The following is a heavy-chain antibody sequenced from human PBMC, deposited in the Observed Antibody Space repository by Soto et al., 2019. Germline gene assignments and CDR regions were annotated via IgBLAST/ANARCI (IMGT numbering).Heavy chain of an antibody. V-gene: IGHV4-34*01. Sequence: QVQLQQWGAGLLKPSETLSLTCAVYGGSFSGYYWSWIRQPPGKGLEWIGEINHSGSTNYNPSLKSRVTISVDTSKNQFSLKLSSVTAADTAVYYCARTGRQQLARGYFDYWGQGTLVTVSS. D-gene: IGHD6-13*01. J-gene: IGHJ4*02. CDR3: ARTGRQQLARGYFDY. CDR2: INHSGST. CDR1: GGSFSGYY.